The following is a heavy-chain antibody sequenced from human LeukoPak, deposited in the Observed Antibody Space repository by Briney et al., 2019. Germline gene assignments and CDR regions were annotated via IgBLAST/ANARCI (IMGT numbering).Heavy chain of an antibody. J-gene: IGHJ3*02. Sequence: PSETLSLTCTVSGGSISSYYWRWIRQPPGKGLEWIWYIYYSGSTNNYPSPKSRVTISVDTCKNQFSLKLSSVTAADTAVYYGAREAAIAGDEDACDIWGQGTMVTVSS. CDR2: IYYSGST. CDR3: AREAAIAGDEDACDI. D-gene: IGHD6-13*01. V-gene: IGHV4-59*01. CDR1: GGSISSYY.